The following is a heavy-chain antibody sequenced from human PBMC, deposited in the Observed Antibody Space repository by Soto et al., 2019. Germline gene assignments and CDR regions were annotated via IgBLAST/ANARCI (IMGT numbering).Heavy chain of an antibody. CDR2: IGTTGGDT. V-gene: IGHV3-23*01. CDR3: AKSRVDSGRGYFDL. J-gene: IGHJ2*01. Sequence: EVQLLESGGGLVQPGGSLRLSCAASRFTFSIYPMSWVRQTPEKGLEWVSTIGTTGGDTYYADSVRGRSTISRDDSKNTQYLQMSSLRAEESAVYYCAKSRVDSGRGYFDLWGRGTLVTVSS. CDR1: RFTFSIYP. D-gene: IGHD6-25*01.